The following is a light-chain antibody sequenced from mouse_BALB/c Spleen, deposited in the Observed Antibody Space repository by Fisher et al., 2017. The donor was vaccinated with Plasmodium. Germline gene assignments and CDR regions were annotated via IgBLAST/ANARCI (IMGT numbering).Light chain of an antibody. V-gene: IGKV5-43*01. CDR1: QTISND. Sequence: DIVMTQTTATLSVTPGDSVSLSCRASQTISNDLHWYQQKSHESPRLLITYASQSMSGIPYRFSGSGSGTDFTLKISRVEAEDLGVYYCFQCSHVPFTFGSGTKVEI. J-gene: IGKJ4*01. CDR2: YAS. CDR3: FQCSHVPFT.